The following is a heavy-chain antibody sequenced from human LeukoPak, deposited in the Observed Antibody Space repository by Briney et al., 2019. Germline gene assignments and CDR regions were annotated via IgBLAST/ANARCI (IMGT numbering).Heavy chain of an antibody. J-gene: IGHJ4*02. Sequence: SETLSLTCTVSGGSISSSSYYWSWIRQPPGKGLEWIGYIYYSGSTNYNPSLKSRVTISVDTSKNQFSLKLSSVTAADTAVYYCARDDSSGWYSDWGQGTLVTVSS. CDR1: GGSISSSSYY. CDR2: IYYSGST. V-gene: IGHV4-61*01. D-gene: IGHD6-19*01. CDR3: ARDDSSGWYSD.